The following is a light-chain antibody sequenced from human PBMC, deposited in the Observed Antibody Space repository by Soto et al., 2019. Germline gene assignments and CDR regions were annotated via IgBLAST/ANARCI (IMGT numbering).Light chain of an antibody. J-gene: IGKJ5*01. Sequence: DIQMTQSPSTLSASVGDRVTITCRASQSISSWLAWYQQKPGKAPKLLIYKASSLESGVPSRFSGSGSGTEFTLTISSLQPDDFATYYCQQYNILITFRQGTRLEIK. CDR2: KAS. V-gene: IGKV1-5*03. CDR3: QQYNILIT. CDR1: QSISSW.